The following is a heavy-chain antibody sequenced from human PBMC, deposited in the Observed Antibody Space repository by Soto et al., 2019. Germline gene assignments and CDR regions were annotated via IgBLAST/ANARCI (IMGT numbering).Heavy chain of an antibody. CDR1: GYSFTSYG. CDR2: ISAYNGNS. V-gene: IGHV1-18*04. D-gene: IGHD1-26*01. Sequence: QVQLVQSGAELKKPGASVKVSCKASGYSFTSYGITWVRQAPGQGLEWMGWISAYNGNSTSAQKLEGRVTMTTDTSMSTADMELSSLRSDDTAVCYCARVGATVFDYWGQGTLVTVSS. CDR3: ARVGATVFDY. J-gene: IGHJ4*02.